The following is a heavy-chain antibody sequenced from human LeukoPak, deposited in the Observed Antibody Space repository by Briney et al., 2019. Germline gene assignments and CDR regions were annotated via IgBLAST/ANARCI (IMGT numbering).Heavy chain of an antibody. D-gene: IGHD6-19*01. CDR1: RFTFSSYA. V-gene: IGHV3-64D*09. CDR2: ISSNGGST. Sequence: GGSLRLSCSTSRFTFSSYAIQWVPRAPGGGGEYGSVISSNGGSTYYADSVKGRFTIYRDNSKNTLYLQMSSLRAEDTAVYYCVKPLISVAGTGAFNIWGQGTMVTVSS. J-gene: IGHJ3*02. CDR3: VKPLISVAGTGAFNI.